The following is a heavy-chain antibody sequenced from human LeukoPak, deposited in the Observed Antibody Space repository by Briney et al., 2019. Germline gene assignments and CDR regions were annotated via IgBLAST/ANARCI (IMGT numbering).Heavy chain of an antibody. D-gene: IGHD3-3*01. J-gene: IGHJ2*01. CDR1: GGSISSGRYS. CDR3: ARAILTASGSVWYFDL. V-gene: IGHV4-31*03. Sequence: PSHTLSLTCTGSGGSISSGRYSRSLIRQHPGKGLEWIGYVYNSGSTYYSPSLRSRLSMSVDTSNNQFSLNLRSVTAADTAVYYCARAILTASGSVWYFDLWGRGTLVTVSS. CDR2: VYNSGST.